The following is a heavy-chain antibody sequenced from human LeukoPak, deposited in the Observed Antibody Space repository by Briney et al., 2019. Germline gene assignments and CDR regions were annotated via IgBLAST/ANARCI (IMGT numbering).Heavy chain of an antibody. D-gene: IGHD2-2*01. CDR2: MNPNSGNT. CDR3: ARGDDDTRTRDNWFDP. V-gene: IGHV1-8*01. J-gene: IGHJ5*02. CDR1: GYTFTSYD. Sequence: ASVKVSCKASGYTFTSYDINWVRQATGQGLEWMGWMNPNSGNTGYAQKFQGRVTMTRSTSISTAYMELSSLRSEDTAVYYCARGDDDTRTRDNWFDPWGQGTLVTVSS.